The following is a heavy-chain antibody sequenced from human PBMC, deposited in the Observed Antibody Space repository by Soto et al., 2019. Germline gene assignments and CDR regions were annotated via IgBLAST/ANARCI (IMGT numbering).Heavy chain of an antibody. CDR1: GFTFSSYS. Sequence: EVQLVESGGGLVKPGGSLRLSCAASGFTFSSYSMNWVRQAPGKGLEWVSSISSSSSYIYYADSVKGRFTISRDNAKNSLYLPMNSLRAEDTAVYYCARDGSLWFGELGYFDYWGQGTLVTVSS. V-gene: IGHV3-21*01. J-gene: IGHJ4*02. D-gene: IGHD3-10*01. CDR2: ISSSSSYI. CDR3: ARDGSLWFGELGYFDY.